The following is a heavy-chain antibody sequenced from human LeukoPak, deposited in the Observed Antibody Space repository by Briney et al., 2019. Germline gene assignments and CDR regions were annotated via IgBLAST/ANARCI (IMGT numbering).Heavy chain of an antibody. Sequence: GGSLRLSCAASGFTFKNYAMNWVRQSPGQGLEWVSTISGDAVTSWYADSVKGRFTVSRDNSKNIVFLQMNNLRAEDTAVYYCAKDYEYNSNTWYFHWGRGTLVSVSS. V-gene: IGHV3-23*01. CDR3: AKDYEYNSNTWYFH. J-gene: IGHJ4*02. D-gene: IGHD6-13*01. CDR1: GFTFKNYA. CDR2: ISGDAVTS.